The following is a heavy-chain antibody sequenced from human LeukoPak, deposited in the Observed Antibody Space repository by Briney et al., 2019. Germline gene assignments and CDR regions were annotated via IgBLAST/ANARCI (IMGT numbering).Heavy chain of an antibody. J-gene: IGHJ4*02. CDR2: IYYSGST. D-gene: IGHD3-3*01. CDR3: ARDPKFYDFWSGSGGDY. V-gene: IGHV4-30-4*08. CDR1: GGSISSGDYY. Sequence: SGTLSLTCTVSGGSISSGDYYWSWIRQPPGKGLEWIGYIYYSGSTYYNPSLKSRVTISVDTSKNQFSLKLSSVTAADTAVYYCARDPKFYDFWSGSGGDYWGQGTLVTVSS.